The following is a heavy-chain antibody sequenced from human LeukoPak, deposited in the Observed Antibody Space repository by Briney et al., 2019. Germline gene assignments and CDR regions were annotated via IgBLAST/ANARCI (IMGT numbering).Heavy chain of an antibody. CDR1: GGSFNGYY. V-gene: IGHV4-34*01. CDR3: ARGRPYYFDTRPIDP. D-gene: IGHD3-22*01. J-gene: IGHJ5*02. CDR2: INHSGST. Sequence: SETLSLTCAVYGGSFNGYYWTWIRQPPGKGLEWMGEINHSGSTDYSPSLKGRVNISVDPSKKQFSLKLSGVTVADTAVYYCARGRPYYFDTRPIDPWGQGTLVTVSS.